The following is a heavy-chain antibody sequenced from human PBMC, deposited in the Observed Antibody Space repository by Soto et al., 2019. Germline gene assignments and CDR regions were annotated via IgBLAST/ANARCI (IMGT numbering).Heavy chain of an antibody. V-gene: IGHV3-48*02. CDR3: ANLFGSRWHVEY. D-gene: IGHD6-13*01. CDR2: ISESSSNI. J-gene: IGHJ4*02. Sequence: EVQLVESGGGLVQPGGSLRLSCAASGFSFSSYAMNWVRQAPGKGLEWLSYISESSSNIYYADSVKGRFTISRDNAKNSRYLQMNSLRDEDTAVYYCANLFGSRWHVEYWGQGTLVTVSS. CDR1: GFSFSSYA.